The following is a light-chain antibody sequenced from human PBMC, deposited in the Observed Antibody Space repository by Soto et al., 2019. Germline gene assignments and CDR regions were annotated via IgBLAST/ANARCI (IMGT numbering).Light chain of an antibody. V-gene: IGKV1-39*01. CDR1: QSISNY. J-gene: IGKJ4*01. CDR3: QQTYNTPLT. Sequence: DIQMTQSPSSLSASAGDRVTITCRASQSISNYLNWYQQKPGKAPKLLIYAASTLERGVPSRFSAGRSGTDFTLTISSLQPEDSATYYCQQTYNTPLTFGGGTQVEVK. CDR2: AAS.